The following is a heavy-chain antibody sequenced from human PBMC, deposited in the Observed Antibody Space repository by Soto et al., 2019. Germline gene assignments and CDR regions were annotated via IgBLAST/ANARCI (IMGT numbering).Heavy chain of an antibody. Sequence: ASVKVSCKASGYNFNSYTISWVRQAPGQGLEWMGRIIPNIGKTNYAQKFQGRVTITADKSTSTAYMELSSLRSEDTAVYYCASSLITMVRGVYYYYGMDVWGQGTTVTVSS. CDR3: ASSLITMVRGVYYYYGMDV. V-gene: IGHV1-69*02. D-gene: IGHD3-10*01. CDR1: GYNFNSYT. CDR2: IIPNIGKT. J-gene: IGHJ6*02.